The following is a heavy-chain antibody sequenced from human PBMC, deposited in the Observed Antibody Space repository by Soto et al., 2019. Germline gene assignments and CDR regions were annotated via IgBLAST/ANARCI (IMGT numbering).Heavy chain of an antibody. CDR1: GYSFTSYW. V-gene: IGHV5-51*01. CDR3: ARAQKRNIVLRTNYGMDV. D-gene: IGHD2-8*01. Sequence: GESLKISCKGSGYSFTSYWIGWVRQMPGKGLEWMGIIYPGDSDTRYSPSFQGQVTISADKSISTAYLQWSSLKASDTALYYCARAQKRNIVLRTNYGMDVWGKGTRVTVPS. J-gene: IGHJ6*04. CDR2: IYPGDSDT.